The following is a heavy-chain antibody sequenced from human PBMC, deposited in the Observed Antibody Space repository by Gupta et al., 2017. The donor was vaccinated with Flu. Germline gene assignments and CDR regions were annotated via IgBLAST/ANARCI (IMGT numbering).Heavy chain of an antibody. CDR3: AKDGGGGDYVRDGMNV. J-gene: IGHJ6*02. CDR2: ISGPGDNT. Sequence: PGKGLECVSSISGPGDNTYYADSVKGRFTISRDNSKNTLYLQMNSLRAEDTAVYYCAKDGGGGDYVRDGMNVWGQGTTVIVS. D-gene: IGHD4-17*01. V-gene: IGHV3-23*01.